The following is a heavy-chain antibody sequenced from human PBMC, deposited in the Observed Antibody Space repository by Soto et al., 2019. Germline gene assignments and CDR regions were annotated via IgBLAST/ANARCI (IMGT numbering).Heavy chain of an antibody. Sequence: QVQLQESGPGLVKPSETLSLTCTVSGGSISSYYWSWIRQPPGKGLEWIGYIYYSGSTNYNPSLKSRVTISVDTSKNQFSLKLSSVTAADTAVHYCARLLGYSGYDYFDYWGQGTLVTVSS. D-gene: IGHD5-12*01. J-gene: IGHJ4*02. CDR3: ARLLGYSGYDYFDY. V-gene: IGHV4-59*01. CDR2: IYYSGST. CDR1: GGSISSYY.